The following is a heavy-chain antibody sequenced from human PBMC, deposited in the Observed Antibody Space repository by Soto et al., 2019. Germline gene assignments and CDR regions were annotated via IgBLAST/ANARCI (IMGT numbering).Heavy chain of an antibody. CDR2: IWYDGSNK. Sequence: GGSLRLSCAASGFTFSSYGMHWVRQAPGKGLEWVAVIWYDGSNKYYADSVKGRFTISRDNSKNTLYLQMNSLRAEDTAVYYCARMGRVLWFGDLDYWGQGTLVTVSS. CDR1: GFTFSSYG. D-gene: IGHD3-10*01. J-gene: IGHJ4*02. CDR3: ARMGRVLWFGDLDY. V-gene: IGHV3-33*01.